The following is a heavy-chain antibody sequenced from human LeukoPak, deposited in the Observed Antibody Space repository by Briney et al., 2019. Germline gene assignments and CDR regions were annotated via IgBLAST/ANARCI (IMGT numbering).Heavy chain of an antibody. CDR1: GFTFSSYS. Sequence: GGSLRLSCAASGFTFSSYSMNWVRQAPGKGLEWVSSINTNSTYIYYADSLKGRFTISRDNAKNSLYLQMNSLRAEDTAVNYCAKDGDPWGRPNRYYYYYMDVWGKGTTVTVSS. D-gene: IGHD3-16*01. V-gene: IGHV3-21*01. J-gene: IGHJ6*03. CDR2: INTNSTYI. CDR3: AKDGDPWGRPNRYYYYYMDV.